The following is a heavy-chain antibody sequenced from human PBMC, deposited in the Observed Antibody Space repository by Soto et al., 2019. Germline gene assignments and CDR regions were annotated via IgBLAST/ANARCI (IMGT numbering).Heavy chain of an antibody. J-gene: IGHJ4*02. CDR3: AKAIRLHFDY. V-gene: IGHV3-23*01. CDR1: GFSFRTYA. CDR2: LSGSGNKT. D-gene: IGHD4-17*01. Sequence: GGSLRLSCAASGFSFRTYAMSWVRQAPGKGLEWVSALSGSGNKTYYADSVRGRFTISRDNSKNTLYLQMHSLRVEDTAVYYCAKAIRLHFDYWGQGTVVTVSS.